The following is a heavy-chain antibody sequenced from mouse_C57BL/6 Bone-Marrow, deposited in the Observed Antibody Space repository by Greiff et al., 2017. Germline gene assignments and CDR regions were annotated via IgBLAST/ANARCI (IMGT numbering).Heavy chain of an antibody. V-gene: IGHV1-53*01. CDR2: INPSNGGT. J-gene: IGHJ4*01. D-gene: IGHD1-1*01. CDR1: GYTFTSYW. CDR3: ARYHYYYYGSNPYYAMDY. Sequence: VQLQQPGTELVKPGASVKLSCKASGYTFTSYWMHWVKQRPGQGLEWIGNINPSNGGTNYNEKFKSKATLTVDKSSSTAYMQLSSLTSEDSAVYYCARYHYYYYGSNPYYAMDYWGQGTSVTVSS.